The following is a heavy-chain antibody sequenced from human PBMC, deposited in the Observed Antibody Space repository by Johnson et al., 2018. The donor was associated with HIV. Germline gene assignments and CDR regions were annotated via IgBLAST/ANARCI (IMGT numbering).Heavy chain of an antibody. CDR3: TTSALPLAFDI. D-gene: IGHD1-26*01. V-gene: IGHV3-15*01. J-gene: IGHJ3*02. Sequence: VQLVESGGGLVQPGGSLRLSCAASGFTFSSSWMDWVRQAPGKGLEGVGRIKSKTDGGTTDYVDPVKDRFTISRDDSKNTLYLQMNSLKTEDTAVYYCTTSALPLAFDIWGQGTMVTVSS. CDR1: GFTFSSSW. CDR2: IKSKTDGGTT.